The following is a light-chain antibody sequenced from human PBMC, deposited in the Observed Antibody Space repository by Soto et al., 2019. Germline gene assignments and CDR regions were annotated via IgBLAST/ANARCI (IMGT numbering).Light chain of an antibody. CDR2: DVS. J-gene: IGLJ1*01. CDR1: SSEVGGYCY. V-gene: IGLV2-14*01. CDR3: SSYTSSSTLV. Sequence: QSVLTQPASVSGSPGQSITISCTGTSSEVGGYCYVSWYQQHPGKAPKLMIYDVSNRPSGVSDRFSGSKSGNTASLTFSGLQAEDEADYYCSSYTSSSTLVFGTGTKVTVL.